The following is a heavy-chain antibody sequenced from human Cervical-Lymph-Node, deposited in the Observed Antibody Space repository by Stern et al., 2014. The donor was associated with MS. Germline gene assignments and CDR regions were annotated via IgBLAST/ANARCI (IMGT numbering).Heavy chain of an antibody. J-gene: IGHJ4*02. D-gene: IGHD3-22*01. CDR1: GFTFDDYA. V-gene: IGHV3-9*01. Sequence: VQLVESGGGLVQPGRSLRLSCTASGFTFDDYAMHWVRQAPGKGLEWVSGISWNSGSMGYADSVKGRFTISRDNAKNSLYLRMDSLRVEDTAFYYCVKDRDGGYYDSLLDYWGQGTLVTGSS. CDR3: VKDRDGGYYDSLLDY. CDR2: ISWNSGSM.